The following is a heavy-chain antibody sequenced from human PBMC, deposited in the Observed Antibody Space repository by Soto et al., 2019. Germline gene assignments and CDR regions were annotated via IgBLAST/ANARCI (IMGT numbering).Heavy chain of an antibody. J-gene: IGHJ5*02. CDR3: ARDRIRIDRGVIIS. D-gene: IGHD3-10*01. V-gene: IGHV3-21*01. Sequence: AGGSLRLSCAASGFTFGGYSMNWVRQAPGKGLEWVSSISRSSSYIYYADSVKGRFTISRDNAKNSLYLQMNSLRAEDTAVYYCARDRIRIDRGVIISSGQGTLVTVSS. CDR1: GFTFGGYS. CDR2: ISRSSSYI.